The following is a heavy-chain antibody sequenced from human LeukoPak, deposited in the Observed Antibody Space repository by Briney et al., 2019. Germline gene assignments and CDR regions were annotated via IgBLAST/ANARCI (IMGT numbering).Heavy chain of an antibody. J-gene: IGHJ4*02. D-gene: IGHD3-3*01. CDR3: ARVRGRFLECNV. V-gene: IGHV1-69*05. CDR1: GGTFSSYA. Sequence: GASVKVSCKASGGTFSSYAISWVRQAPGQGLEWMGGIIPIFGTANYAQKFQGRVTITTDESTSTAYMELSRLRSDDTAVYYCARVRGRFLECNVWGQGTLVTVSS. CDR2: IIPIFGTA.